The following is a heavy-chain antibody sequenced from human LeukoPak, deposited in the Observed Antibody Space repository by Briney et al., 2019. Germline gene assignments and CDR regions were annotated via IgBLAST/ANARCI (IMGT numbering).Heavy chain of an antibody. J-gene: IGHJ3*02. CDR2: ISGSGGRT. CDR3: AKGRRDTPFCAFDI. Sequence: GGSLRLSCAATGFTFSSYAMSWVRQAPGKGLEWVSAISGSGGRTYYADSMKGRFTISRDDSKNTLYLQMHSLRAEDTAVYYCAKGRRDTPFCAFDIWGQGTMVTVSS. V-gene: IGHV3-23*01. CDR1: GFTFSSYA.